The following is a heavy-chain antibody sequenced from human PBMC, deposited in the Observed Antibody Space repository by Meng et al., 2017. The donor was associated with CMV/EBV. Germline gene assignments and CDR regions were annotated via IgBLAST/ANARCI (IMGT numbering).Heavy chain of an antibody. CDR3: AHSQRGYSGPVDFDY. J-gene: IGHJ4*02. V-gene: IGHV2-5*02. Sequence: FTDYDHTQEQPPQTRTPTCPFSGFSLRTSGVVVSGIRQPPGKALEWLALIYWDDDKRYSPSLKSRLTITKDISKNQVVLTMTNMDPVDTATYYCAHSQRGYSGPVDFDYWGQGTLVTVSS. D-gene: IGHD5-12*01. CDR2: IYWDDDK. CDR1: GFSLRTSGVV.